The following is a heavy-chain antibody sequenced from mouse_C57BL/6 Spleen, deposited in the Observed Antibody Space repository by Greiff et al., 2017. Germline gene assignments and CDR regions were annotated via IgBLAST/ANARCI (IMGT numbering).Heavy chain of an antibody. D-gene: IGHD2-4*01. Sequence: VQRVESGAELVKPGASVKISCKASGYTFTDYYINWVKQRPGQGLEWIGKIGPGSGSTYYNEKFKGKATLTADKSSSTAYMQLSSLTSEDSAVYFCARKSVYYDYDDDAMDYWGQGTSVTVSS. CDR3: ARKSVYYDYDDDAMDY. V-gene: IGHV1-77*01. J-gene: IGHJ4*01. CDR1: GYTFTDYY. CDR2: IGPGSGST.